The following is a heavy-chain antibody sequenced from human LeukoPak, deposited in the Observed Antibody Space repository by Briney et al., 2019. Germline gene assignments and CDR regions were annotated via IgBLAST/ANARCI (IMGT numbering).Heavy chain of an antibody. D-gene: IGHD3-22*01. Sequence: ASVKVSCKASGYTFTGYYMHWVRQAPGQGLEWMGWINPNSGGTNYAQKFQGRFTMTRDTSISTAYMELSRLRSDDTAVYYCARDAIGYYDSSGYAWFDPWGQGTLVTASS. CDR2: INPNSGGT. CDR1: GYTFTGYY. CDR3: ARDAIGYYDSSGYAWFDP. V-gene: IGHV1-2*02. J-gene: IGHJ5*02.